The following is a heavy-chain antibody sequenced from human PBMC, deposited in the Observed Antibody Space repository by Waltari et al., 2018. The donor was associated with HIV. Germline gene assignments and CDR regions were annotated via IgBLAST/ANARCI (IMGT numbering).Heavy chain of an antibody. V-gene: IGHV4-39*01. D-gene: IGHD1-7*01. Sequence: QLQLQESGPGLVKPSETLSLTCSVSGGSISSSYYYWGWIRQPPGKGLEWIGSGFYRGSTYDTPSLKRRVTIAVDTSKNQFSLKLTSVTAADTAVYYCARHEPRNSWFDPWGQGTLVTVSS. J-gene: IGHJ5*02. CDR3: ARHEPRNSWFDP. CDR2: GFYRGST. CDR1: GGSISSSYYY.